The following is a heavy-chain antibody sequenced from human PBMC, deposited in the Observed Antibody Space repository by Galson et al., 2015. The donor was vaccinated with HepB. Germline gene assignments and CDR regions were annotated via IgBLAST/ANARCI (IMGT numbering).Heavy chain of an antibody. D-gene: IGHD2-15*01. CDR2: ISPYSRNT. CDR3: ARGAPTVAVGATQNNWFGP. J-gene: IGHJ5*02. Sequence: SVKVSCKASGYTFSTYSITWVRQAPGQGLEWMGWISPYSRNTNYAQKLQGRVTMTTNTSTSTAFMELTRLRSDDTAVYYCARGAPTVAVGATQNNWFGPWGQGTLVTVSS. V-gene: IGHV1-18*01. CDR1: GYTFSTYS.